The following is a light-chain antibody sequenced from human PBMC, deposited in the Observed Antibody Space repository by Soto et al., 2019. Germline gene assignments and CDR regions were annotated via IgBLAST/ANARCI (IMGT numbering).Light chain of an antibody. Sequence: QSVLTQPPSVSGAPGQRVTISCTGSSSNIGAGYDVNWYQQLPETAPKLLIFGDSNRPSGVPDRFSGSKSGTSASLVITGLQAADEADYYCQSNDNGLSGSDVFGTGTKLTVL. CDR1: SSNIGAGYD. V-gene: IGLV1-40*01. J-gene: IGLJ1*01. CDR2: GDS. CDR3: QSNDNGLSGSDV.